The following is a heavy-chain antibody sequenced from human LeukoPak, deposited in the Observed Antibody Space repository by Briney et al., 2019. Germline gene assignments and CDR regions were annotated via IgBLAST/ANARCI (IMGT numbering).Heavy chain of an antibody. Sequence: PGRSLRLSCAASGFTFDDYAMHWVRQAPGKGLEWVSGISWSSGSIGYADSVKGRFTISRDNAKNSLYLQMNSLRAKDTALYYCVAATIDEIAAAGTGYFDYWGQGTLVTVSS. CDR2: ISWSSGSI. D-gene: IGHD6-13*01. CDR3: VAATIDEIAAAGTGYFDY. CDR1: GFTFDDYA. V-gene: IGHV3-9*01. J-gene: IGHJ4*02.